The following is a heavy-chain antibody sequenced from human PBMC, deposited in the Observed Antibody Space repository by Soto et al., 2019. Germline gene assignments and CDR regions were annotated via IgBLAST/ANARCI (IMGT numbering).Heavy chain of an antibody. CDR1: GFTFSSYA. D-gene: IGHD3-10*01. CDR3: AKVQGRGVIFGGYGWFDP. J-gene: IGHJ5*02. CDR2: ISGSGGST. Sequence: EVQLLESGGGLVQPGGSLRLSCAASGFTFSSYAMSWVRQAPGKGLEWVSAISGSGGSTYYADSVKGRFTISRDNSKNTLYLQMNSLRAEDTAVYYCAKVQGRGVIFGGYGWFDPWGQGTLVTVSS. V-gene: IGHV3-23*01.